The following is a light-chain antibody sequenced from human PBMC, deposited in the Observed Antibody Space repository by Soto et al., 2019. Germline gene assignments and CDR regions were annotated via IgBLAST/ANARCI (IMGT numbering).Light chain of an antibody. Sequence: QSVLTQPPSVSGAPGQRGAISCSGSSSDIGAGYDVRWYQQVPGTAPKLLIFGHNNRPSGVPERFSGSKSGTSASLVITGLQAEDEADYYCQSFDTSLTGAYVFGTGTKLTVL. V-gene: IGLV1-40*01. J-gene: IGLJ1*01. CDR1: SSDIGAGYD. CDR2: GHN. CDR3: QSFDTSLTGAYV.